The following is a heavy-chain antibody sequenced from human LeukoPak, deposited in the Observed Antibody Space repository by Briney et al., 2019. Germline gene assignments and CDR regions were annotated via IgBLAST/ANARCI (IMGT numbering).Heavy chain of an antibody. D-gene: IGHD6-13*01. CDR1: GFTFSSYA. Sequence: GGSLRLSCAASGFTFSSYAMHWVRQAPGKGLKWVAVISYDGSNKYYADSVKGRFTISRDNSKNTLYLQMNSLRAEDTAVYYCARVGIAAPHNFWGQGTLVTVSS. J-gene: IGHJ4*02. V-gene: IGHV3-30-3*01. CDR3: ARVGIAAPHNF. CDR2: ISYDGSNK.